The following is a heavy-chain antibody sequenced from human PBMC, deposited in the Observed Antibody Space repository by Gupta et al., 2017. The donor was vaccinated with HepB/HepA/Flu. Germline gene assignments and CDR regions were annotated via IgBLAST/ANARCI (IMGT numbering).Heavy chain of an antibody. Sequence: QVQLQQWGAGLLKPSETLSLTCAVYGGSFSGNYWSWIRQPPGKGLEWIGEINHVGGINYNPSRKSRVTISVEASKNQVSRKLNSVAVAATAVYYSPIDQAGRRSSWSWVGGQGTIVTVFS. D-gene: IGHD2-2*01. CDR1: GGSFSGNY. CDR3: PIDQAGRRSSWSWV. CDR2: INHVGGI. V-gene: IGHV4-34*01. J-gene: IGHJ4*02.